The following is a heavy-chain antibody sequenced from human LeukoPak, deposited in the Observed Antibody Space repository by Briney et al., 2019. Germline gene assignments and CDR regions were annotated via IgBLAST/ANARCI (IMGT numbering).Heavy chain of an antibody. CDR1: GYTFTSYD. CDR3: ATTVTTSSFGDWFDP. D-gene: IGHD4-17*01. Sequence: ASVKVSCKASGYTFTSYDINWVRQGTGQGREWMGWMNANSGNTGYAQKFQGRVTMTRNTSISTAYMELSSLRSEDTAVYYCATTVTTSSFGDWFDPWGQGTLVTVSS. CDR2: MNANSGNT. J-gene: IGHJ5*02. V-gene: IGHV1-8*01.